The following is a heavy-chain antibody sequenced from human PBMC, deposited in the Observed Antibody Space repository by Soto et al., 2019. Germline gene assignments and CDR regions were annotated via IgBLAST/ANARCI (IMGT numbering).Heavy chain of an antibody. J-gene: IGHJ3*02. V-gene: IGHV1-69*02. D-gene: IGHD6-13*01. Sequence: SVKVSCKASGGTFSSYTISWVRQAPGQGLEWMGRIIPILGIANYAQKFQGRVTITADKSTSTAYMELSSLRSEDTAVYYCARLVAAAPDDAFDIWGQGTMVTVS. CDR1: GGTFSSYT. CDR3: ARLVAAAPDDAFDI. CDR2: IIPILGIA.